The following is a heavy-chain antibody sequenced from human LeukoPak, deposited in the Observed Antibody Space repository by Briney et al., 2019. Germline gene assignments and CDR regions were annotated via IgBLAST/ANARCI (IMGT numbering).Heavy chain of an antibody. CDR2: IKQDRSEK. J-gene: IGHJ3*02. V-gene: IGHV3-7*01. Sequence: GGSLRLTCAASGFTFSSYWMSWVRQAPGKGLEWVANIKQDRSEKYYVDSVKGRFTISRDNAKNSLYLQMNSLRAEDTAVYYCARVGCSSTSCYRGWDDAFDIWGQGTMVTVSS. CDR3: ARVGCSSTSCYRGWDDAFDI. D-gene: IGHD2-2*02. CDR1: GFTFSSYW.